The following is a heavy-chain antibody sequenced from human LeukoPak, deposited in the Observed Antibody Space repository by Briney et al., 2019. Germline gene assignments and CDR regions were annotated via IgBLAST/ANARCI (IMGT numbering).Heavy chain of an antibody. D-gene: IGHD2-15*01. CDR2: ISSSGSTI. J-gene: IGHJ4*02. CDR3: ARAPGYCSGGSCFPAGNFDY. V-gene: IGHV3-48*03. CDR1: GFTFSSYE. Sequence: GGSLRLSCAASGFTFSSYEMNWVRQAPGKGLEWVSYISSSGSTIYYADSVKGRFTISRDNAKNSLYLQMYSLRAEDTAVYYCARAPGYCSGGSCFPAGNFDYWGQGTLVTVSS.